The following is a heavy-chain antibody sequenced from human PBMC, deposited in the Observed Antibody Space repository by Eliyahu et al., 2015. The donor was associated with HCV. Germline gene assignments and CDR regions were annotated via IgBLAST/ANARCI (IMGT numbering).Heavy chain of an antibody. CDR2: INXSGST. CDR3: ARGPANDYGDYGGHSSWTERVD. D-gene: IGHD4-17*01. V-gene: IGHV4-34*01. J-gene: IGHJ4*02. Sequence: QVQLQQWGAGLLKPSETLSLTCAVYGGXFXGYXWXXXRXPPGKGLEWVGEINXSGSTNYNPSLKSRVTISVDTSKNQFSLKLSSVTAADTAVYYCARGPANDYGDYGGHSSWTERVDWGQGTLVTVSS. CDR1: GGXFXGYX.